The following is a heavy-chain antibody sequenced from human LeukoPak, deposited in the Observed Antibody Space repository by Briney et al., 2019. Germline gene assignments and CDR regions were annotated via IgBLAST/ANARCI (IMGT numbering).Heavy chain of an antibody. Sequence: GGSLRLSCAASGFTVSSHYMAWVRQAPGKGLEWVANINQDGSEKNYVDSVRGRFTVSRDGAGNSLYLQMSSLRDEDTAVYHCARERKYSDFWSGYSPAYYYYMDVWGKGTTVTVSS. J-gene: IGHJ6*03. CDR3: ARERKYSDFWSGYSPAYYYYMDV. CDR1: GFTVSSHY. CDR2: INQDGSEK. D-gene: IGHD3-3*01. V-gene: IGHV3-7*01.